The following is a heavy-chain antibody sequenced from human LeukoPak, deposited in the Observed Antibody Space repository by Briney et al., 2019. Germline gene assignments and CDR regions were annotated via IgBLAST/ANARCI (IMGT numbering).Heavy chain of an antibody. J-gene: IGHJ4*02. CDR3: ARGLTAVAVDY. V-gene: IGHV3-74*01. CDR2: INSDGGST. Sequence: GGSLRLSCAASGFTFSSYWMHWVRQAPGKGLVWVSRINSDGGSTSYADSVKGRFTISRDNAKNTLYLQVNSLRAEDTALYYCARGLTAVAVDYWGQGTLGTASS. CDR1: GFTFSSYW. D-gene: IGHD6-19*01.